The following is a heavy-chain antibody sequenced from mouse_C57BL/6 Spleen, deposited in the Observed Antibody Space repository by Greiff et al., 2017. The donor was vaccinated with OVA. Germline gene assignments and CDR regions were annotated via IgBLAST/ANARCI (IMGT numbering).Heavy chain of an antibody. V-gene: IGHV1-53*01. J-gene: IGHJ1*03. CDR2: INPSNGGT. Sequence: QVQLQQPGTELVKPGASVKLSCKASGYTFTSYWMHWVKQRPGQGLEWIGNINPSNGGTNYNEKFMSKATLTVDKSSSTAYMQLSSLTSEDSAVYYCASSEYYYGSSYWYFDVWGTGTTVTVSS. CDR1: GYTFTSYW. D-gene: IGHD1-1*01. CDR3: ASSEYYYGSSYWYFDV.